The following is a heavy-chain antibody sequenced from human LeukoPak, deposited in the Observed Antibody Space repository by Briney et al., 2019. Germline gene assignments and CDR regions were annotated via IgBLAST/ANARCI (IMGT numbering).Heavy chain of an antibody. D-gene: IGHD3-16*01. CDR1: GYTFSGYY. Sequence: ASAKVSCKASGYTFSGYYMHWVRQAPGQGLEWMGWINPNNGGTNYAQKFQGRVTMTRDTSISTAYMELSRLRPDDTAVYYCARDLGLHYFDYWGQGTLVTVSS. J-gene: IGHJ4*02. CDR2: INPNNGGT. V-gene: IGHV1-2*02. CDR3: ARDLGLHYFDY.